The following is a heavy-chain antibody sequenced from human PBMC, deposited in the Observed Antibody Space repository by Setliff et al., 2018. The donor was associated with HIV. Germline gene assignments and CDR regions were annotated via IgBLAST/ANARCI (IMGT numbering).Heavy chain of an antibody. J-gene: IGHJ5*02. CDR1: GYKFTSYW. D-gene: IGHD6-19*01. Sequence: PGESLKISCKDSGYKFTSYWVGWVRQMPGRGLEWMGFINPSTSEVRYRPSLQGQVTMSVDKSISTAFLQWSSLAASDTAMYYCVRDQIGDVQVAGTWGTWGQGAQVTVSS. V-gene: IGHV5-51*01. CDR3: VRDQIGDVQVAGTWGT. CDR2: INPSTSEV.